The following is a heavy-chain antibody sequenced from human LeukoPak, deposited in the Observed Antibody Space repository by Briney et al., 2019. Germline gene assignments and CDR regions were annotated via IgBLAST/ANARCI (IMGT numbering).Heavy chain of an antibody. CDR3: AKGSAQYYFDS. V-gene: IGHV3-23*01. CDR1: GFTFKNYA. J-gene: IGHJ4*02. D-gene: IGHD3-10*01. CDR2: IIESGEST. Sequence: GGSLRLSCAASGFTFKNYAMYWVRQAPGKGLEWVSAIIESGESTYYTDSVKGRFTISRDNSKNTLYLQMNSLRAEDTAFYYCAKGSAQYYFDSWGQGTLVSVSS.